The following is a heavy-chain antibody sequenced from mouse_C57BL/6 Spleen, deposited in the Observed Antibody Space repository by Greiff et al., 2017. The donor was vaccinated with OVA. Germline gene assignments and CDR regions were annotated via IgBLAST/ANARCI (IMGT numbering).Heavy chain of an antibody. CDR3: ARDGYYCGSSYKGFDY. J-gene: IGHJ2*01. CDR2: ISDGGSYT. D-gene: IGHD1-1*01. CDR1: GFTFSSYA. V-gene: IGHV5-4*01. Sequence: EVKLVESGGGLVKPGGSLKLSCAASGFTFSSYAMSWVRQTPEKRLEWVATISDGGSYTYYPDNVKGRFTISRDNAKNNLYLQMNHLKSEDPAMDYYARDGYYCGSSYKGFDYWGQGTTLTVSS.